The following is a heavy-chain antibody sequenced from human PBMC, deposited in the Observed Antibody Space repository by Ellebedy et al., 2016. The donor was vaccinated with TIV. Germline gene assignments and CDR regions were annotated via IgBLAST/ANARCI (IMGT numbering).Heavy chain of an antibody. D-gene: IGHD3-22*01. CDR3: ARTYYDSSANTNWGVLDY. CDR1: GGSISSGGYY. Sequence: SETLSLXCAVSGGSISSGGYYWSWIRQPPGKGLEWIGYIYYSGSTYYNPSLKSRVTISVDTSKNQFSLKLSSVTAADTAVYYCARTYYDSSANTNWGVLDYWGQGTLVTVSS. J-gene: IGHJ4*02. V-gene: IGHV4-31*02. CDR2: IYYSGST.